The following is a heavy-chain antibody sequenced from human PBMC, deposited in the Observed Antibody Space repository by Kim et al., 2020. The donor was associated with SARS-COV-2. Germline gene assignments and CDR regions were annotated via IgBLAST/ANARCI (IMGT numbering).Heavy chain of an antibody. Sequence: SETLSLTCTVYGGSISSGGYYWSWIRQHPGKGLEWIGYIYYSGSTYYNPSLKSRVTISVDTSKNQFSLKLSSVTAADTAVYYCARRDQLLAFDYWGQGTLVTVSS. D-gene: IGHD2-2*01. J-gene: IGHJ4*02. V-gene: IGHV4-31*03. CDR2: IYYSGST. CDR1: GGSISSGGYY. CDR3: ARRDQLLAFDY.